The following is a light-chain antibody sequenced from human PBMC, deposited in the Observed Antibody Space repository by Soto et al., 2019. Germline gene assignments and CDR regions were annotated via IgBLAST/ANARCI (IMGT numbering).Light chain of an antibody. CDR3: QSYDSTLSGVV. Sequence: QPVLTQPPSVSGAPGQRVTISCTGSSSNIGAGYDVHWYQQLPGTAPKLLIYGNINRPSGLPDRFSGSKSGTSASLAITGLQAEDEADYYCQSYDSTLSGVVFGGGTKLTVL. CDR1: SSNIGAGYD. CDR2: GNI. J-gene: IGLJ3*02. V-gene: IGLV1-40*01.